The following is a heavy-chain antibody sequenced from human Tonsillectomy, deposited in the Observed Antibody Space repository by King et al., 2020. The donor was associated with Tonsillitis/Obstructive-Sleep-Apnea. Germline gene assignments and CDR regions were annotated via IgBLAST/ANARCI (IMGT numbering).Heavy chain of an antibody. Sequence: QLVQSGAEVKKPGASVKVSCKASGYTFTSYYMHWVRQAPGQGLEWMGIINPSGGSTSYAQKFQGRVTMTRDTSTSTVYMELSSLRPEDTAVYYCARGEDIVVVPAAIGYYYWGQGTLVTSPQ. J-gene: IGHJ4*02. D-gene: IGHD2-2*02. V-gene: IGHV1-46*01. CDR1: GYTFTSYY. CDR3: ARGEDIVVVPAAIGYYY. CDR2: INPSGGST.